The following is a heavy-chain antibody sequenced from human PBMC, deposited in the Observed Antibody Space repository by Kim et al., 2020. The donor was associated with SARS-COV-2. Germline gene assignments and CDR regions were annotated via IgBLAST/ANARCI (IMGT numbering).Heavy chain of an antibody. CDR3: AKARYYDSRWGDYGLDV. D-gene: IGHD3-22*01. Sequence: GGSLRLSCAASGFTFSSYAMSWVRQAPGKGLEWVSAISGSGGSTYYADSVKGRFTISRDNSKNTLYLQMNSLRAEDTAVYYCAKARYYDSRWGDYGLDVWGQGTTVNVSS. V-gene: IGHV3-23*01. CDR1: GFTFSSYA. CDR2: ISGSGGST. J-gene: IGHJ6*02.